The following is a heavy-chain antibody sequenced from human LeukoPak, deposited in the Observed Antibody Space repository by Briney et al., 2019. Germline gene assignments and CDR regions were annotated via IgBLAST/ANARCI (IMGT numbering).Heavy chain of an antibody. CDR2: ISATGGST. Sequence: GGSLRLSCVGTGFTFSTYAMTWVRQASGKGLEWVSLISATGGSTYYADSVKGRFTISRDNIKNTLYLQMNSLRAEDTAVYYCARDSSSWYGGYYYYMDVWGKGTTVTISS. J-gene: IGHJ6*03. V-gene: IGHV3-23*01. CDR3: ARDSSSWYGGYYYYMDV. D-gene: IGHD6-13*01. CDR1: GFTFSTYA.